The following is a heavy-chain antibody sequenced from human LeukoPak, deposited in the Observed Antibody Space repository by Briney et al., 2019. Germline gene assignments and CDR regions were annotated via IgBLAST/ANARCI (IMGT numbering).Heavy chain of an antibody. V-gene: IGHV3-23*01. CDR2: IRGSGGST. Sequence: GGSLRLSCAASGFTFSSYAMSWVRQAPGKGLEWVSGIRGSGGSTYYADSVKGRFTISRDNSRNTLYLQMNSLRAEDTAVYYCAKSIALTTYYFDYWGQGALVTVSS. D-gene: IGHD4-17*01. CDR1: GFTFSSYA. J-gene: IGHJ4*02. CDR3: AKSIALTTYYFDY.